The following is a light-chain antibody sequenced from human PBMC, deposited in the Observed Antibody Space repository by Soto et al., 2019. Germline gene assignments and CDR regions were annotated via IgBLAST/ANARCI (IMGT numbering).Light chain of an antibody. Sequence: QSVLTQPASVSGSPGQSITISCTGTSRDIGAYNFVSWYQHHPDKAPKLIIYEVKNRPSGVSDRFSGSKSGNTSSLTISGLQAEDEADYYCTSYTTRTTQVFGGGTKLTVL. CDR3: TSYTTRTTQV. CDR1: SRDIGAYNF. J-gene: IGLJ2*01. V-gene: IGLV2-14*01. CDR2: EVK.